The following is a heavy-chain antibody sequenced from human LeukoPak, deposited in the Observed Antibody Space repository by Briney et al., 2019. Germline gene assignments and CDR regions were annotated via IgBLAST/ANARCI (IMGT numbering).Heavy chain of an antibody. J-gene: IGHJ4*02. V-gene: IGHV3-23*01. D-gene: IGHD2-15*01. CDR3: AKDGGWDIVVVVAAFN. Sequence: GGSLRLSCAASGFTFSSYAMSWVRQAPGKGLEWVSAISGSGGSTYYAGSVKGRFAISRDNSKNTLYLQMNSLRAEDTAVYYCAKDGGWDIVVVVAAFNWGQGTLVTVSS. CDR2: ISGSGGST. CDR1: GFTFSSYA.